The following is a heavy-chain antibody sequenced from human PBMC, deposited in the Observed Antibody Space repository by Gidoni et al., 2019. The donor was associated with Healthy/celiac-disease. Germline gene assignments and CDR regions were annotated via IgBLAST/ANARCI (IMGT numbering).Heavy chain of an antibody. CDR1: GFTFSSYW. CDR2: IKQDGREK. J-gene: IGHJ3*02. Sequence: EVQLVESGGGLVQPGGSLRLSCAASGFTFSSYWMSWVRQAPGKGLEWVANIKQDGREKYYVDSVKGRFTISRDNAKNSLYLQMNSLRAEDTAVYYCARERYYDFWSGYYTAQGDAFDIWGQGTMVTVSS. D-gene: IGHD3-3*01. CDR3: ARERYYDFWSGYYTAQGDAFDI. V-gene: IGHV3-7*01.